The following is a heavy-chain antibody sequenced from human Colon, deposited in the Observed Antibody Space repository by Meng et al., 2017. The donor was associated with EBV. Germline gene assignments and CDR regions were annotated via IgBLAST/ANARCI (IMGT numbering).Heavy chain of an antibody. CDR2: IYGGGGT. D-gene: IGHD2-2*01. CDR1: GGSISAIDG. Sequence: QVQLVESGRWVGGLSGTSSLPCAVSGGSISAIDGGSWFRQPPGTRREWMGEIYGGGGTDYNPYFKSRVTRAVDTSNNHFSLKLSYVTAADTAVYYCARVRVIPAAVGFDYWGQGTLVTVSS. CDR3: ARVRVIPAAVGFDY. V-gene: IGHV4-4*02. J-gene: IGHJ4*02.